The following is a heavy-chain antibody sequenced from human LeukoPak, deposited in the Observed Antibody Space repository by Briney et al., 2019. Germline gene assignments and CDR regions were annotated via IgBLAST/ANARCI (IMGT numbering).Heavy chain of an antibody. D-gene: IGHD4-23*01. V-gene: IGHV3-21*01. Sequence: GGSLRLSCAAPGFTFSSYSMNWVRQAPGKGLEWVSSISSSSSYIYYADSVKGRFTISRDNAKNSLYLQMNSLRAEDTAVYYCARDDRWSYYGMDVWGQGTTVTVSS. J-gene: IGHJ6*02. CDR2: ISSSSSYI. CDR1: GFTFSSYS. CDR3: ARDDRWSYYGMDV.